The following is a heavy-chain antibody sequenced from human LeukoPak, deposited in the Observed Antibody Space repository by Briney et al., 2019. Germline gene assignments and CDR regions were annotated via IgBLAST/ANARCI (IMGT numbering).Heavy chain of an antibody. CDR1: GYSISSSNW. V-gene: IGHV4-28*05. D-gene: IGHD4-17*01. CDR2: IYYSGSI. J-gene: IGHJ2*01. Sequence: PSDTLSLTCAVSGYSISSSNWWGWIRQPPGKGLEWIGYIYYSGSIYYNPSLKSRVTMSVDTSKNQFSLKLSSVTAVATAVYYCARSLGDYDWYFDLWGRGTLVTVSS. CDR3: ARSLGDYDWYFDL.